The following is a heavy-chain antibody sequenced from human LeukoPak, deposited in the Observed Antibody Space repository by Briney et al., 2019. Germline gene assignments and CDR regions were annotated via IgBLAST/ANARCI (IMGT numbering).Heavy chain of an antibody. CDR3: AREVGCTNGVCYSVNWFDP. V-gene: IGHV4-39*07. CDR2: IYYSGST. D-gene: IGHD2-8*01. J-gene: IGHJ5*02. Sequence: PSETLSLTCTVSGGSISSSSYYWGWIRQPPGKGLEWIGRIYYSGSTHYNPSLKSRVTISVDTSKNEFSLKLSSVTAADTAVHYCAREVGCTNGVCYSVNWFDPWGQGTLVTVSS. CDR1: GGSISSSSYY.